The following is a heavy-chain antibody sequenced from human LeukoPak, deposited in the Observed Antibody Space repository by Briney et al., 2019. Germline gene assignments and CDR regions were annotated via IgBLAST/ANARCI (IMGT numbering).Heavy chain of an antibody. J-gene: IGHJ3*02. CDR3: TTDALYAGGAFDI. V-gene: IGHV3-15*01. CDR2: IKSKTDGGTT. Sequence: GGSLRLSCAASGFTFSNAWMSWVRQAPGKGLEWVGRIKSKTDGGTTDYAAPVKGRFTISRDDSKNTLYLQMSSLKTEDTAVYYCTTDALYAGGAFDIWGQGTMVTVSS. D-gene: IGHD5/OR15-5a*01. CDR1: GFTFSNAW.